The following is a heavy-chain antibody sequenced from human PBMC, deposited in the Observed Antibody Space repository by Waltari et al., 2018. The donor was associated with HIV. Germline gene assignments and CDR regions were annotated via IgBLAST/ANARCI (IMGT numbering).Heavy chain of an antibody. Sequence: QVQLVESGGGVVQPGRSLRLSCAASGFSLRIYAMHWVRQAPGKGLEWVAVIWSESTNKYYVDSVKGRFTVSRDNSENKVYLQMNSLRADDTAVYYCARGRGRAFDIWGQGTMVIVSS. J-gene: IGHJ3*02. CDR1: GFSLRIYA. CDR3: ARGRGRAFDI. CDR2: IWSESTNK. D-gene: IGHD3-10*01. V-gene: IGHV3-33*04.